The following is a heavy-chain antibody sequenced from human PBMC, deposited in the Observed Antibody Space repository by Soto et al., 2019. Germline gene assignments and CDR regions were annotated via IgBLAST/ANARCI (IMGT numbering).Heavy chain of an antibody. CDR1: GGYFSGYY. J-gene: IGHJ6*02. CDR3: ARDRVRTGYYYYYGMDV. Sequence: SETLSLTCAVYGGYFSGYYWSWIRQPPGKGLEWIGEINHSGSTNYNPSLKSRVTISVDTSKNQFSLKLSSVTAADTAVYYCARDRVRTGYYYYYGMDVWGQGTTVTLSS. V-gene: IGHV4-34*01. D-gene: IGHD1-1*01. CDR2: INHSGST.